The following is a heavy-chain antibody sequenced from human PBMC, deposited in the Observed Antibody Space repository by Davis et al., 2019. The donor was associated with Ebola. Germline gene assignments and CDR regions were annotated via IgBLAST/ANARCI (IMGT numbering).Heavy chain of an antibody. CDR2: IRYDGSNK. D-gene: IGHD1-14*01. V-gene: IGHV3-30*02. J-gene: IGHJ3*02. CDR3: AREMSAPTGTDAFDI. CDR1: GFTFSSYD. Sequence: PGGSLRLSCAASGFTFSSYDMHWVRQAPGEGLEWVAFIRYDGSNKYYADSVKGRFTISRDNSKNTLYLQMNSLRAEDTAMYYCAREMSAPTGTDAFDIWGQGTMVTVSS.